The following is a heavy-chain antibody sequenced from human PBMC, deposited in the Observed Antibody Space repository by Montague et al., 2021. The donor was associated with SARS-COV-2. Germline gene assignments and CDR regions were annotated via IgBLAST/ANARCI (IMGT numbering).Heavy chain of an antibody. Sequence: SETLSLTCTVSGASIGRYTYYWGWIRQPPGKDLEWIRTIYYSGNTHYTPYLRSRVTISLDTTKNQVSLRLTSVTAADTAFYYYGSDTTAYFRFDYWGRGTLVSVSS. V-gene: IGHV4-39*07. D-gene: IGHD3-16*01. CDR2: IYYSGNT. CDR1: GASIGRYTYY. J-gene: IGHJ4*02. CDR3: GSDTTAYFRFDY.